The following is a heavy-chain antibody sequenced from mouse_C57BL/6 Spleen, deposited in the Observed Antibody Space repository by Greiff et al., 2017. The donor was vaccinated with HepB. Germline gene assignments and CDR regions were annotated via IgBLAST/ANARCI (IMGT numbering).Heavy chain of an antibody. CDR1: GYSFTSYY. CDR2: IYPGSGNT. Sequence: QVQLQQSGPELVKPGASVKISCKASGYSFTSYYIHWVKQRPGQGLEWIGWIYPGSGNTKYNEKFKGKATLTADTSSSTAYIQLSSLTSEDSAVYYCARGGTLYYFDYWGQGTTLTVSS. V-gene: IGHV1-66*01. CDR3: ARGGTLYYFDY. J-gene: IGHJ2*01.